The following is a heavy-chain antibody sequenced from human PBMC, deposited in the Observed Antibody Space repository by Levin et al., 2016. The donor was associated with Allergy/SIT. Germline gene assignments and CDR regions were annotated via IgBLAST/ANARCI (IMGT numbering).Heavy chain of an antibody. Sequence: WIRQPPGKGLEWIGYIFYSGSTNYNPSLKSRVTISVDTSKNQFSLKLSSVTAADTAVYYCASQTFEYSTSSDYWGQGTLVTVSS. V-gene: IGHV4-59*08. J-gene: IGHJ4*02. CDR2: IFYSGST. D-gene: IGHD6-6*01. CDR3: ASQTFEYSTSSDY.